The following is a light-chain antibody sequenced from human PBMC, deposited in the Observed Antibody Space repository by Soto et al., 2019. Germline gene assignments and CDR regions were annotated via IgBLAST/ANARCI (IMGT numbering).Light chain of an antibody. J-gene: IGKJ1*01. CDR1: QSVNTW. CDR2: DAS. Sequence: DIQMTQSPSTLSASVGDRVTITCRASQSVNTWLAWYQQKPGKAPKTLIYDASDLESGVPSRFSGSGSGTEFTLTISSLQPDDFATYYCQQYNAYSRTFGQGTKVDIK. CDR3: QQYNAYSRT. V-gene: IGKV1-5*01.